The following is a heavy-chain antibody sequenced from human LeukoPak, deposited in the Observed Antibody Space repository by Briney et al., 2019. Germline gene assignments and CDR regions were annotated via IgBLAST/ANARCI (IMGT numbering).Heavy chain of an antibody. J-gene: IGHJ4*02. Sequence: SETLSLTCTVSGGSISSYYWSWIRQPPGKGLEYIGYIYYSGSTNYNPSLQSRVTISVDTSKNQFSLKLSSLTTADTAVYYCARMYSSSPYYFDYWGQGTLVTVSS. D-gene: IGHD6-6*01. V-gene: IGHV4-59*01. CDR2: IYYSGST. CDR3: ARMYSSSPYYFDY. CDR1: GGSISSYY.